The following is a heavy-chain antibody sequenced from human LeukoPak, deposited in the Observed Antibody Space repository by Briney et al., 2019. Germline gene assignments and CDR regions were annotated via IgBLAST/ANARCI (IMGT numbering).Heavy chain of an antibody. CDR3: AREDGYNAPFDY. V-gene: IGHV3-53*01. Sequence: GGSLRLSCAASGFTVSSYYMSWVRQAPGKGLEWVSVIYSGGVIYYADSVKGRFTISRDNSKNMLYLQMNSLRAEDTAVYYCAREDGYNAPFDYWGQGTLVTVSS. CDR2: IYSGGVI. CDR1: GFTVSSYY. J-gene: IGHJ4*02. D-gene: IGHD5-24*01.